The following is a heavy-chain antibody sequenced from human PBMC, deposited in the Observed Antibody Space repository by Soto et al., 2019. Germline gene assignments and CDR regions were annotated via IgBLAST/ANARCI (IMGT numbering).Heavy chain of an antibody. Sequence: GGSLRLSCRASGFSFSSFAMTWVRQAPGKGLEWVSSIGGSGIITYYTDSVKGRFTISRDNSGNTLFLHMNSLRADDTAVYYCARDPNGDYVGAFDSWGQGTLVTVSS. V-gene: IGHV3-23*01. CDR1: GFSFSSFA. J-gene: IGHJ4*02. CDR2: IGGSGIIT. CDR3: ARDPNGDYVGAFDS. D-gene: IGHD4-17*01.